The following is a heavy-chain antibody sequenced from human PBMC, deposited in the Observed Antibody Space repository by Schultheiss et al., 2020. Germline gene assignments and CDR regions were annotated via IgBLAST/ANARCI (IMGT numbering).Heavy chain of an antibody. CDR2: INPNSGGT. D-gene: IGHD4/OR15-4a*01. CDR1: GYTFTGYY. CDR3: ARGGLGAGAPRY. Sequence: ASVKVSCKASGYTFTGYYMHWVRQAPGQGLEWMGWINPNSGGTNYAQKFQGRVTMTTDTSTSTAYMELRSLRSDDTAVYYCARGGLGAGAPRYWGQGTLVTVAS. V-gene: IGHV1-2*02. J-gene: IGHJ4*02.